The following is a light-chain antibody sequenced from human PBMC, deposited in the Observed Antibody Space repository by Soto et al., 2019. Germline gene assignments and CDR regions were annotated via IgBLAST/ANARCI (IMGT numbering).Light chain of an antibody. J-gene: IGKJ1*01. Sequence: EILMTQSPSTLSVSPGERATLSCRASQSVSSDLAWYHQKPGQAPRLLIYGASTRATGIPARSSGSGSGTEFTLTINSLQSEDFELYYCQQYNNSPRTFGQGTKVDIK. V-gene: IGKV3-15*01. CDR1: QSVSSD. CDR3: QQYNNSPRT. CDR2: GAS.